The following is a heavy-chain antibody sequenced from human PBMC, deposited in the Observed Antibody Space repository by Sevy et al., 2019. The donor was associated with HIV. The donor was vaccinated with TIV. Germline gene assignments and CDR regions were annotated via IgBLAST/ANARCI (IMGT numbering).Heavy chain of an antibody. CDR2: ISYDGSNK. Sequence: GGSLRLSCAASGFTFSSYAMHWVRQAPGKGLEWVAVISYDGSNKYYADSVKGRFTISRDNSKNTLYLQMNSLRAEDTAVYYCARDHVVVVAATIRYCYYGMDVWGQGTTVTVSS. V-gene: IGHV3-30-3*01. D-gene: IGHD2-15*01. CDR1: GFTFSSYA. CDR3: ARDHVVVVAATIRYCYYGMDV. J-gene: IGHJ6*02.